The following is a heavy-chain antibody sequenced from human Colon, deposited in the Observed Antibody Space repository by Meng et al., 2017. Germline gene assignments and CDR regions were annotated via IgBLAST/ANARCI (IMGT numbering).Heavy chain of an antibody. CDR1: GFTFSSYS. CDR2: ISSSSSYI. CDR3: ARESFPSTAIDY. Sequence: GGSLRLSCAASGFTFSSYSMNWVRQAPGKGLEWVSSISSSSSYIYYADSVKGRFTISRDNAKNSLYLQMNSLRAEGTAVYYCARESFPSTAIDYWGQGTLVTVSS. J-gene: IGHJ4*02. D-gene: IGHD2-21*02. V-gene: IGHV3-21*01.